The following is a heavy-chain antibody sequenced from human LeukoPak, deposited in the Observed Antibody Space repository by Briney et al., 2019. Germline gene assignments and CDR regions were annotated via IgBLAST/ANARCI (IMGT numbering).Heavy chain of an antibody. D-gene: IGHD1-1*01. J-gene: IGHJ4*02. CDR1: GFTFTTYA. Sequence: GGSLRLSCAASGFTFTTYAPGWVRQAPGKALEWVSVITAGGGTYYADSVKGRFTVSKDNSKNTLFLQMNSLRPEDTAVYYCTKRGSGSTWNPADNWGQGTLVTVSS. V-gene: IGHV3-23*01. CDR3: TKRGSGSTWNPADN. CDR2: ITAGGGT.